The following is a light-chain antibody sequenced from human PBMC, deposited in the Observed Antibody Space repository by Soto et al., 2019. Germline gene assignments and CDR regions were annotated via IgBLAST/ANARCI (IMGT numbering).Light chain of an antibody. J-gene: IGLJ2*01. V-gene: IGLV2-8*01. Sequence: QSALTQPPSASGSPGPSVTLSCTGTSRDVGGYNYVSWYQQHPGKAPQLIIYEVTKRPSGVPDRFSGSKSGNTASLTVSGLQADDEAEYYCSSYAGSNNVFGGGTKRTVL. CDR3: SSYAGSNNV. CDR1: SRDVGGYNY. CDR2: EVT.